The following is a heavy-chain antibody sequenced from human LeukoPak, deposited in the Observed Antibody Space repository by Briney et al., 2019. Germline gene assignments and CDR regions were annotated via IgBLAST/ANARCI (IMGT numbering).Heavy chain of an antibody. J-gene: IGHJ4*02. Sequence: GGSLRLSCAASGFTFSSYAMSWVRQAPGKGLEWVSAISGSGGSTYYADSVKGRFTISRDNSKKTLYLQMNSLRAEDTAVYYCAKDYGDYWDNYFDYWGQGTLVTVSS. CDR2: ISGSGGST. V-gene: IGHV3-23*01. D-gene: IGHD4-17*01. CDR1: GFTFSSYA. CDR3: AKDYGDYWDNYFDY.